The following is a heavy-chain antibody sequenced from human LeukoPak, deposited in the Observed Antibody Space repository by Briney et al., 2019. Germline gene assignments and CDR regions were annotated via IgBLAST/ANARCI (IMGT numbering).Heavy chain of an antibody. CDR2: IIPIFGTA. V-gene: IGHV1-69*13. Sequence: GASVKVSCKASGGTFSSYAISWVRQAPGQGLEWMGGIIPIFGTANYAQKFQGRVTITADESTSTAYMELSSLRSEDTAVYYCASWCGSTSCYAGDYYYYGMDVWGQGTTVTVSS. CDR1: GGTFSSYA. CDR3: ASWCGSTSCYAGDYYYYGMDV. D-gene: IGHD2-2*01. J-gene: IGHJ6*02.